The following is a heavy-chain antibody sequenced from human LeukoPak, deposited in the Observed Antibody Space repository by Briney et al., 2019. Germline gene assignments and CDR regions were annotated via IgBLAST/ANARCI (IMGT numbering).Heavy chain of an antibody. CDR3: TRALGYPYYAMDV. CDR1: GYTFTAYV. V-gene: IGHV1-3*01. Sequence: GASVKVSCKASGYTFTAYVMHWVRQATGQRLEWMGWINAGNGNTKYSQEFQGRVTTTRDTFANTIYMELSSLRSEDTAVYYCTRALGYPYYAMDVWGQGTTVTVSS. J-gene: IGHJ6*02. CDR2: INAGNGNT. D-gene: IGHD5-12*01.